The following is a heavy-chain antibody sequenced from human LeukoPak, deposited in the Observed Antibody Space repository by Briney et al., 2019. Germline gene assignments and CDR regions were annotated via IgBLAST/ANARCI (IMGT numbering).Heavy chain of an antibody. Sequence: ASVKVSCKASGYTFTDYYMHWVRQAPGEGLVWMGWINTNSGGTNYAQKFQGRVTMTRDTSISSAYMELSRLRSDDTPVYFCARRGDYCTGGSCHYAYWGQGALVTVSS. CDR1: GYTFTDYY. D-gene: IGHD2-15*01. V-gene: IGHV1-2*02. CDR3: ARRGDYCTGGSCHYAY. J-gene: IGHJ4*02. CDR2: INTNSGGT.